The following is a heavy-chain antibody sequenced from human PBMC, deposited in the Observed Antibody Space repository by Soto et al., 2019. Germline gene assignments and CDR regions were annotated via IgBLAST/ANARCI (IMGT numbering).Heavy chain of an antibody. CDR1: GFTFSSYG. J-gene: IGHJ6*02. CDR3: ATALHIRYWSSASRSPAEHYYYGMDV. V-gene: IGHV3-30*03. Sequence: QVQLVESGGGVVQPGRSLRLSCAASGFTFSSYGMHWVRQAPGQGLEWVAVISNDGSNKYYADSVKGRFTISRDNSTNTRYLQMNCLRAEDKGVDDCATALHIRYWSSASRSPAEHYYYGMDVWVQGTTVTVSS. D-gene: IGHD2-15*01. CDR2: ISNDGSNK.